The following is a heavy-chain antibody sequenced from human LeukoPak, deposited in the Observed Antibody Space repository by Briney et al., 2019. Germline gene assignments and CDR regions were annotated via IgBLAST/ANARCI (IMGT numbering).Heavy chain of an antibody. CDR2: IYSGGST. V-gene: IGHV3-53*01. CDR1: GFTFSSFW. Sequence: GGSLRLSCVASGFTFSSFWMSWVRQAPGKGLEWVSIIYSGGSTYYADSVKGRFTISRDNSKNTLYLQMNSLRAEDTAVYYCAREGVVVVTGDYYYAMDVWGQGTTVTVSS. D-gene: IGHD2-21*02. CDR3: AREGVVVVTGDYYYAMDV. J-gene: IGHJ6*02.